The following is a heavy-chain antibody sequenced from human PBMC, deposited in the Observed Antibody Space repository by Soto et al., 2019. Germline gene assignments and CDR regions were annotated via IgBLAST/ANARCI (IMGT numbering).Heavy chain of an antibody. Sequence: QVQLVQSGAEVKNPGASVKVSCKASGYTLTTYGISWVRQAPGQGLEWMGWISVYNGNTNYAQKVQGRVTMTTDTSTRTAYRELRSLNSADTAVYYGARVIGVKELHGMDVGGKGTTVTVSS. CDR1: GYTLTTYG. CDR3: ARVIGVKELHGMDV. D-gene: IGHD6-13*01. CDR2: ISVYNGNT. J-gene: IGHJ6*04. V-gene: IGHV1-18*01.